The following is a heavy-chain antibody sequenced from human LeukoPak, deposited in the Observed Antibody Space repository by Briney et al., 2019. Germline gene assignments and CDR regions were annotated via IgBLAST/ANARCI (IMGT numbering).Heavy chain of an antibody. CDR3: ARVFYDSSGYYQVYYFDY. J-gene: IGHJ4*02. D-gene: IGHD3-22*01. Sequence: ASVKVSCKASGYTFTSYGISWVRQAPGQGLEWMGWMSAYNGNTNYAQKLQGRVTMTTDTSTSTAYMELRSLRSDDTAVYYCARVFYDSSGYYQVYYFDYWGQGTLVTVSS. CDR1: GYTFTSYG. CDR2: MSAYNGNT. V-gene: IGHV1-18*01.